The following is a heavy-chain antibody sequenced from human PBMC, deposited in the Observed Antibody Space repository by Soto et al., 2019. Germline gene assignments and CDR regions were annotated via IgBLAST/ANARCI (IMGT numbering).Heavy chain of an antibody. CDR1: GYTFTSYA. Sequence: ASVKVSCKASGYTFTSYAMHWVRQAPGQRLEWMGWINAGNGNTKYSQKFQGRVTITRDTSASTAYMELSSLRSEDTAVYYCARVPAAMFGWLDRWGQGPLVTFSS. CDR2: INAGNGNT. V-gene: IGHV1-3*01. J-gene: IGHJ5*02. D-gene: IGHD2-2*01. CDR3: ARVPAAMFGWLDR.